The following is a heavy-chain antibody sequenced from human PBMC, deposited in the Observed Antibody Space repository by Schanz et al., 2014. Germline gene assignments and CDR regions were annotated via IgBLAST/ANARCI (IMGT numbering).Heavy chain of an antibody. CDR2: LSGSGGST. CDR3: AKDLLYGAPMPLNHLDY. J-gene: IGHJ4*02. CDR1: GFTFSDYY. D-gene: IGHD2-2*01. V-gene: IGHV3-23*04. Sequence: VQLVESGGGVVQPGRSLRLSCAASGFTFSDYYMSWIRQAPGKGLEWVSALSGSGGSTYYADSVKGRFTISRDNSKNTLYLQMNSLRAEDTAVYYCAKDLLYGAPMPLNHLDYWGQGTLVTVSS.